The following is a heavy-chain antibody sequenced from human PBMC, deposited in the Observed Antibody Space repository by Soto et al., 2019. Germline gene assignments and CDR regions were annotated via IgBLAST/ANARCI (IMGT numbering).Heavy chain of an antibody. D-gene: IGHD3-10*01. Sequence: GGSLRLSCAASGFTLTNYGIHWVRQAPGKGLEWVAVISYDGSNKYNADSVRGRFTISRDNSKNTLSLQMNGLRAEDTAVYYCAKEWYGTGSPYYGMEVWGQGTTVTVSS. CDR1: GFTLTNYG. V-gene: IGHV3-30*18. CDR3: AKEWYGTGSPYYGMEV. J-gene: IGHJ6*02. CDR2: ISYDGSNK.